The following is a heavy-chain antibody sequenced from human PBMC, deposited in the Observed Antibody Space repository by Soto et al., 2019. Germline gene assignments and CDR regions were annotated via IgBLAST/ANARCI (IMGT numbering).Heavy chain of an antibody. D-gene: IGHD2-21*01. CDR3: GRVVEGATRHTDLDS. Sequence: PSETLSLTCTVSGVSIHNSHSFWGWIRPPPGKGLEFIGTVYYSGGAHYNSSLKSRVTISVDTANNQVSLRMRSLTAADTAVYYCGRVVEGATRHTDLDSWGQGTLVTVSS. V-gene: IGHV4-39*01. J-gene: IGHJ5*01. CDR2: VYYSGGA. CDR1: GVSIHNSHSF.